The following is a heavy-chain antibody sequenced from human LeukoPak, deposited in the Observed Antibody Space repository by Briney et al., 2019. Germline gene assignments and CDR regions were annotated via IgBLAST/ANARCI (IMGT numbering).Heavy chain of an antibody. J-gene: IGHJ4*02. D-gene: IGHD5-24*01. V-gene: IGHV1-46*01. CDR3: ARRHPGDGYNYWTGYYFDY. Sequence: ASVKVSCKASGYTFTSYYIHWVRQAPGQGLEWMGIFNPSTDGTTYAQKFQGRVTTTRDTSTSTVYMELSSLRFEDTAVYYCARRHPGDGYNYWTGYYFDYWGQGTLVTVSS. CDR2: FNPSTDGT. CDR1: GYTFTSYY.